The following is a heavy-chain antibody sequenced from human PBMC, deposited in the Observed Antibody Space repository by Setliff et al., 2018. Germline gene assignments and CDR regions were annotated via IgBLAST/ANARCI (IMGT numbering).Heavy chain of an antibody. V-gene: IGHV1-69*10. J-gene: IGHJ6*03. CDR3: ARGPSGWSSATSRYYFYMDV. CDR2: IIPGLGMT. CDR1: GDPFNAYG. D-gene: IGHD6-19*01. Sequence: GASVKVSCKASGDPFNAYGVSWVRQAPGQGLEWMGAIIPGLGMTDYAQKFQGRLTITADGSTSTAYMELTSLRSDDAAVYYCARGPSGWSSATSRYYFYMDVWGKGTTVTVSS.